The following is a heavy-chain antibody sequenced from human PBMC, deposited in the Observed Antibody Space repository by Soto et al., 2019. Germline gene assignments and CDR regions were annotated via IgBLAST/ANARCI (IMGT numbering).Heavy chain of an antibody. V-gene: IGHV4-59*01. CDR2: VYYTGST. Sequence: KPSETLSLTCSVSGGAISGSYWIFIRHSPGKGLEWLGYVYYTGSTNYSPSLRSRVSISVDTSKNEFSLRLSSVTAADTAVYFCARSVAVPGAHIDYWGQGTQVTVSS. J-gene: IGHJ4*02. CDR1: GGAISGSY. CDR3: ARSVAVPGAHIDY. D-gene: IGHD6-19*01.